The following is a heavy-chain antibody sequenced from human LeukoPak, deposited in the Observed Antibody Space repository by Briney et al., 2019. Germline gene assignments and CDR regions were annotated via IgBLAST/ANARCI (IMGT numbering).Heavy chain of an antibody. CDR1: GYTFTSYG. CDR2: ISAYNGNT. J-gene: IGHJ6*02. D-gene: IGHD3-3*01. V-gene: IGHV1-18*01. CDR3: ARVTFFGVVNYYYGMDV. Sequence: ASVKVSCKASGYTFTSYGISWVRQAPGQGLEWMGWISAYNGNTNYAQKLQGRVTMTTDTSTSTAYMELRSLRSDDPAVYYCARVTFFGVVNYYYGMDVWGQGTTVTVSS.